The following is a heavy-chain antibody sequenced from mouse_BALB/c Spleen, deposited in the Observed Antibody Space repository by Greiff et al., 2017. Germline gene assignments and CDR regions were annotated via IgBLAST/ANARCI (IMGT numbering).Heavy chain of an antibody. CDR2: IWGDGST. D-gene: IGHD2-3*01. V-gene: IGHV2-6-7*01. CDR3: ARDGLLRGVDY. CDR1: GFSLTGYG. J-gene: IGHJ4*01. Sequence: QVQLKESGPGLVAPSQSLSITCTVSGFSLTGYGVNWVRQPPGKGLEWLGMIWGDGSTDYNSALKSRLSISKDNSKSQVFLKMNSLPTDDTARYYCARDGLLRGVDYWGQGTSVTVSS.